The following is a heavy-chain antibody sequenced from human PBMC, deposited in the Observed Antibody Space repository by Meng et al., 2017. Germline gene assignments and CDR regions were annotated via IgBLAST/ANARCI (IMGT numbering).Heavy chain of an antibody. V-gene: IGHV1-2*06. CDR3: ASTIIRFYYYYGMGV. J-gene: IGHJ6*02. Sequence: ASVKVSCKASGYTFTGYYMHWVRQAPGQGLEWMGRINPNSGGTNYAQKFQGRVTMTRDTSISTAYMELSRLRSDDAAVYYCASTIIRFYYYYGMGVWGQGNTVNGSS. D-gene: IGHD3-3*01. CDR1: GYTFTGYY. CDR2: INPNSGGT.